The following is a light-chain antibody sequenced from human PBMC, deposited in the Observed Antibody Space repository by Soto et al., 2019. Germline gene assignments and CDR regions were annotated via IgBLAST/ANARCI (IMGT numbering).Light chain of an antibody. CDR1: NIGSKS. J-gene: IGLJ3*02. Sequence: SYELTQPHSVSAAPGQTARISCGGTNIGSKSGHWYQQRPGQAPVLVVFDDSERPSGIPERFSGSNSGNTATLTISRVEAGDEADYYCQVWDSSSDHVVFGGGTKVTVL. CDR3: QVWDSSSDHVV. CDR2: DDS. V-gene: IGLV3-21*02.